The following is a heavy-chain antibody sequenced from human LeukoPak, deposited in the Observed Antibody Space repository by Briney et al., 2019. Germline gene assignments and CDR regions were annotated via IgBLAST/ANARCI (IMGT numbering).Heavy chain of an antibody. CDR1: GFTFSSYA. CDR3: ARDPDYDFWSGYGYYYYYMDV. V-gene: IGHV3-30*01. Sequence: GGSLRLSCAASGFTFSSYAMHWFRQAPGKGLEWVAVISYDGSNKYYADSVKGRFNISRDNSKNTLYLQMNSLRAEDTAVCYCARDPDYDFWSGYGYYYYYMDVWGKGTTVTVSS. D-gene: IGHD3-3*01. CDR2: ISYDGSNK. J-gene: IGHJ6*03.